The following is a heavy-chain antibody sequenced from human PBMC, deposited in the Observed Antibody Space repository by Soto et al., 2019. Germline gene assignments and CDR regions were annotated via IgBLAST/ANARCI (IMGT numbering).Heavy chain of an antibody. CDR2: ISSSGSII. Sequence: GGSLRLSCAASGFTFSDYYMSWIRQAPGKGLEWVSYISSSGSIIYYADSVKGRFTISRDNAKNSLYLQLNSLRAEDTAVYYCARDLGYYASDGYFDYWGQGTVVTVS. D-gene: IGHD3-22*01. CDR1: GFTFSDYY. V-gene: IGHV3-11*01. J-gene: IGHJ4*02. CDR3: ARDLGYYASDGYFDY.